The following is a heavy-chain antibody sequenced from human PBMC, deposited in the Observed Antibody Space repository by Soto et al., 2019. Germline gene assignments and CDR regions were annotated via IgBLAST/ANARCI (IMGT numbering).Heavy chain of an antibody. CDR3: ARTAMAFGYNWFDP. J-gene: IGHJ5*02. CDR2: IKQDGSEK. Sequence: EVQLVESGGGLVQPGGSLRLSCAASGFTFSSYWMSWVRQAPGKGLEWVANIKQDGSEKYYVDSVKGRFTISRDNAKNSLYLQMNSLRAEDTAVYYCARTAMAFGYNWFDPWGQGTLVTVSS. CDR1: GFTFSSYW. D-gene: IGHD5-18*01. V-gene: IGHV3-7*01.